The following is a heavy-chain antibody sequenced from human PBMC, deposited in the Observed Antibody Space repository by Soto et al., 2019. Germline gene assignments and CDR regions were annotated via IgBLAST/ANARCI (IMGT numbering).Heavy chain of an antibody. CDR2: IYSGGST. J-gene: IGHJ4*02. CDR1: GFTVSSNY. V-gene: IGHV3-53*01. D-gene: IGHD5-18*01. CDR3: AKGGYNYGFLFDY. Sequence: GGSLRLSCAASGFTVSSNYMSWVRQAPGKGLEWVSVIYSGGSTYYAGSVKGRFTISRDNSKNTLYLQMNSLRAEDTAVYYCAKGGYNYGFLFDYWGQGTLVTVSS.